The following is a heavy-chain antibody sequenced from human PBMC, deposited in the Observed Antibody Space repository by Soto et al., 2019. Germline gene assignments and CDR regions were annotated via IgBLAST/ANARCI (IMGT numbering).Heavy chain of an antibody. V-gene: IGHV3-23*01. CDR2: ISGSGGST. J-gene: IGHJ4*02. CDR1: GFTFSSYA. D-gene: IGHD2-21*01. Sequence: PGGSLRLSCAASGFTFSSYAMSWVRQAPGKGLEWVSAISGSGGSTYYPDSVKGRFTISRDNSKNTPYLQMNSLRAEDTAVYYCATESPTSLFASLYFDYWGQGTLVTVSS. CDR3: ATESPTSLFASLYFDY.